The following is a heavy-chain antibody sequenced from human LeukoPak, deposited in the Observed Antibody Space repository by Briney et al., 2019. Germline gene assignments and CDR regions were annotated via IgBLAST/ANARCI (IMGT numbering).Heavy chain of an antibody. CDR1: GGTFSSYA. V-gene: IGHV1-69*13. J-gene: IGHJ4*02. CDR3: AREKSSGIAAAGVDY. CDR2: IIPIFGTA. Sequence: SVKVSCKASGGTFSSYAISWVRQAPGQGLEWMGGIIPIFGTANYAQKFQGRVTITADESTSTAYMELSSLRSKDTAVYYCAREKSSGIAAAGVDYWGQGTLVTVSS. D-gene: IGHD6-13*01.